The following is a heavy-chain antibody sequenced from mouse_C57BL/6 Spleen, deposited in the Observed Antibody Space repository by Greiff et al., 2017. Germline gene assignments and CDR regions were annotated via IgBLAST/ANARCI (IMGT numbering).Heavy chain of an antibody. J-gene: IGHJ1*03. V-gene: IGHV5-17*01. CDR1: GFTFSDHG. Sequence: EVKLVESGGGLVKPGGSLKLSCAASGFTFSDHGMHWVRQAPEKGLEWVAYISSGSSTIYYADTVKGRFTISRDNAKNTLFLQMTSLRSEDTVMYYCARRGKLGRWWYFDVWGTGTTVTVSS. CDR3: ARRGKLGRWWYFDV. CDR2: ISSGSSTI. D-gene: IGHD4-1*01.